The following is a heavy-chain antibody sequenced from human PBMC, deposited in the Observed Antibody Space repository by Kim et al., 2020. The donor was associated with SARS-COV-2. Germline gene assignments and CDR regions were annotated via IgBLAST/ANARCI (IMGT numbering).Heavy chain of an antibody. D-gene: IGHD6-13*01. V-gene: IGHV4-31*03. J-gene: IGHJ4*02. CDR3: ARSRSSSLGFLDY. CDR1: GGSISSGGYY. CDR2: IYYSGST. Sequence: SETLSLTCTVSGGSISSGGYYWSWIRQHPGKGLEWIGYIYYSGSTYYNPSLKSRVTISVDTSKNQFSLKLSSVTAADTAVYYCARSRSSSLGFLDYWGQGTLVTVSS.